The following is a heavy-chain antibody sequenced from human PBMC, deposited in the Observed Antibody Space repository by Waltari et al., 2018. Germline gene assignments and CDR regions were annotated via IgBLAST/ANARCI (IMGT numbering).Heavy chain of an antibody. CDR3: SRHVSGTYYEDY. Sequence: EVQLVQSGAELKKPGESLRISCEASGYTFFSHWISWVRQVPGKGLEWLGRIGPRDSYTNYSPSCNGHVTISVDKSINTAYRQWNSLKASDTATYYCSRHVSGTYYEDYWGQGTLVTVSS. V-gene: IGHV5-10-1*03. CDR1: GYTFFSHW. J-gene: IGHJ4*02. CDR2: IGPRDSYT. D-gene: IGHD1-26*01.